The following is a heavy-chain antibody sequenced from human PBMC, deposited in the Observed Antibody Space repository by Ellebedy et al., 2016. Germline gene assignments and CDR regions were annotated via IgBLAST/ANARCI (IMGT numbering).Heavy chain of an antibody. V-gene: IGHV1-69*13. J-gene: IGHJ4*02. CDR2: IIPIFGTA. Sequence: SVKVSCXASGGTFSSYAISWVRQAPGQGLEWMGGIIPIFGTANYAQKFQGRVTITADESTSTAYMELSSLRSEDTAVYYCARANYYDSSGYYKYYFDYWGQGTLVTVSS. CDR1: GGTFSSYA. CDR3: ARANYYDSSGYYKYYFDY. D-gene: IGHD3-22*01.